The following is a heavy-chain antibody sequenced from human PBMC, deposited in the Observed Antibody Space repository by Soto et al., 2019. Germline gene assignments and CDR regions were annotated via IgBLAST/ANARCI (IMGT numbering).Heavy chain of an antibody. CDR2: ISNSGNT. D-gene: IGHD6-13*01. V-gene: IGHV4-59*02. CDR1: GAYVTTYY. CDR3: ARRGSTWYSWFDP. Sequence: PSETRSLTCNVSGAYVTTYYWSWIRQSPGKGLEWIGYISNSGNTNYNPSLKSRVTISLHTSKNHFSPKMRSVTAADTAVYYSARRGSTWYSWFDPWGQGTLVTVS. J-gene: IGHJ5*02.